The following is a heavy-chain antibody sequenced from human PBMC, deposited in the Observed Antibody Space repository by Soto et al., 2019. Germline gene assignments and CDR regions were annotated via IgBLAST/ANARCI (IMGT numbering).Heavy chain of an antibody. CDR2: IIPIFGTA. CDR3: ARQTRAKQQLGYTFDP. J-gene: IGHJ5*02. CDR1: GGTFSSYA. V-gene: IGHV1-69*12. D-gene: IGHD6-13*01. Sequence: QVQLVQSGAEVKKPGSSVKVSCKASGGTFSSYAISWVRQAPGQGLEWMGGIIPIFGTANYAQKFQGRVTITADESTSTAYMELSSLRCEDKAVYYCARQTRAKQQLGYTFDPWGQGTLVTVSS.